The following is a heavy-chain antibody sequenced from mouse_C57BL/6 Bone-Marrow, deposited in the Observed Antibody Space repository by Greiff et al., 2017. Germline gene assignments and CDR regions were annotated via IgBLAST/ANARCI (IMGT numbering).Heavy chain of an antibody. CDR3: ATGSTSVVARDYWYFDV. V-gene: IGHV1-69*01. CDR2: IDPSDSYT. CDR1: GYTFTSYW. Sequence: QVQLQQPGAELVMPGASVKLSCKASGYTFTSYWMHWVKQRPGHGLEWIGEIDPSDSYTNYNQKFKGKSTLTVDKSSSTAYMQLSSLTSEDSAVYYCATGSTSVVARDYWYFDVWGTGTTVTVSS. J-gene: IGHJ1*03. D-gene: IGHD1-1*01.